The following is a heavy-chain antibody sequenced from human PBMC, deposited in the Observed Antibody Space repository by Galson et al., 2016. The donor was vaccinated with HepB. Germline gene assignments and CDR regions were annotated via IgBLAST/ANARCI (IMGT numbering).Heavy chain of an antibody. CDR2: VNPTGDTP. Sequence: SVKVSCKASGYTFPDYYVHWVRQAPGQGVEWMGLVNPTGDTPTYAQNFQDRVTMTRDMSTSTVYMELRSLRSEATAIYYCAREGGQQMVYAFDIWGQGTMVTVSS. D-gene: IGHD6-13*01. CDR3: AREGGQQMVYAFDI. V-gene: IGHV1-46*01. J-gene: IGHJ3*02. CDR1: GYTFPDYY.